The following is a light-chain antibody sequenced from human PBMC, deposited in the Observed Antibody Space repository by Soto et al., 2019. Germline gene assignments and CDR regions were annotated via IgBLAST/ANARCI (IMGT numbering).Light chain of an antibody. J-gene: IGKJ3*01. V-gene: IGKV1-9*01. Sequence: DIQLTQSPSFLSASVGDRVTITCRASQGISTFLAWYQQRPGKAPKLLIYAASTLQSGVPSRFSGSESGTKFTLTISSLQPEDFATYYCQQVISYPPVFGPGTKVDIK. CDR1: QGISTF. CDR3: QQVISYPPV. CDR2: AAS.